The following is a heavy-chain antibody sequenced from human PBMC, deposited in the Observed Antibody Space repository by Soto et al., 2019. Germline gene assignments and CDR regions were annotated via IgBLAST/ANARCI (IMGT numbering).Heavy chain of an antibody. CDR1: GYTFTSYG. D-gene: IGHD3-3*01. J-gene: IGHJ4*02. Sequence: QVQLVQSGAEVKKPGASVKVSCKASGYTFTSYGISWVRQAPGQGLEWMGWISAYNGNTNYAQKLQGRVTMTTDTSTSTAYMELRSLRSDDTAVYYCVRDGMSYYDFWSGYYANFDYWGQGTLVTVSS. CDR3: VRDGMSYYDFWSGYYANFDY. CDR2: ISAYNGNT. V-gene: IGHV1-18*01.